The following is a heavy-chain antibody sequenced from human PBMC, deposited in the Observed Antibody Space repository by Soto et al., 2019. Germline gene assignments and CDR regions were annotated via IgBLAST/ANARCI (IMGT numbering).Heavy chain of an antibody. D-gene: IGHD2-21*02. V-gene: IGHV3-7*01. CDR2: TKEDGSEK. CDR3: ARDCSGGDCYY. J-gene: IGHJ4*02. Sequence: EVQLVESGGVLVQPGGSLKLSCAASGFSLSYYWMSWVLQAPGKGLEWGANTKEDGSEKYDVDSVKGRFTISRDNAKNSVYLQMNSLRVEDPAVYYCARDCSGGDCYYWGQGTLVTVSS. CDR1: GFSLSYYW.